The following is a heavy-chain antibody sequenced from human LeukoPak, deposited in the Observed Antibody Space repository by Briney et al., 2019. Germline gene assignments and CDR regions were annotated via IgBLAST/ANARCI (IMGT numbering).Heavy chain of an antibody. CDR2: ISSSGSTI. J-gene: IGHJ4*02. Sequence: KTGGSLRLSCAASGFTFSDYYMSWIRQAPGKGLEWVSYISSSGSTIYYADSVKGRFTISRDNAKNSLYLQMNSLRAEDTAVYYCARIVGATWRYFDYWGQGTLVTVSS. CDR1: GFTFSDYY. V-gene: IGHV3-11*04. D-gene: IGHD1-26*01. CDR3: ARIVGATWRYFDY.